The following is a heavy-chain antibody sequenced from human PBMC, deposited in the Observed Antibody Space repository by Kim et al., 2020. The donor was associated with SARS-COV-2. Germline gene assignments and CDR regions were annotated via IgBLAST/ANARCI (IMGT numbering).Heavy chain of an antibody. Sequence: ASVKVSCKASGYTFTDNAIHWVRQAPGQRLEWMGWINAGNGNTEYSQKFQGRVTITRDTSASTAYMELSSLRSEDTAVYYCARGYRVNISGPYDAFDIWGQGTMVAVSS. V-gene: IGHV1-3*01. J-gene: IGHJ3*02. CDR3: ARGYRVNISGPYDAFDI. CDR1: GYTFTDNA. CDR2: INAGNGNT. D-gene: IGHD3-22*01.